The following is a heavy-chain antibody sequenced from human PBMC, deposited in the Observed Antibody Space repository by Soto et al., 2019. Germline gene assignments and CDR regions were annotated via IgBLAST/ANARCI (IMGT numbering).Heavy chain of an antibody. D-gene: IGHD6-25*01. CDR3: AVVDSTGNWFDP. Sequence: QLQLQESGPGLVKPSETLSLTCTVSGGSISSSDFYWGWLRQTPGKGLEFIGSMYYSVSTYYNPSLKSRLTISVDTSKNQFTLKLISVTAADTAVYYCAVVDSTGNWFDPWGEGALVTVSS. CDR1: GGSISSSDFY. CDR2: MYYSVST. V-gene: IGHV4-39*01. J-gene: IGHJ5*02.